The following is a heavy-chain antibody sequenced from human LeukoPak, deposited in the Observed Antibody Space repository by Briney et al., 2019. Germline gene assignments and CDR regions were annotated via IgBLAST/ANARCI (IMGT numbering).Heavy chain of an antibody. CDR3: ARDTKYTFDN. D-gene: IGHD1-1*01. CDR2: IGISSGNT. J-gene: IGHJ4*02. CDR1: GFTFSDYS. Sequence: GGTLRLSCAASGFTFSDYSMNWVRQAPGKGLEWISYIGISSGNTKYADSVKGRFTISGDKAKNSLYLQMNSLRVEDTAVYYCARDTKYTFDNWGQGTLVTVSS. V-gene: IGHV3-48*01.